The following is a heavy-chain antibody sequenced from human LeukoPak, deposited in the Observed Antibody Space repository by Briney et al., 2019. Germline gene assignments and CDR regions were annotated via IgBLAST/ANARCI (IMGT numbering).Heavy chain of an antibody. D-gene: IGHD1-26*01. CDR2: IIPIFGTA. J-gene: IGHJ1*01. CDR1: GGTFSSYA. CDR3: ARAPPRWEPGYFQH. Sequence: SVKVSCKASGGTFSSYAISWVRQAPGQGLEWMGGIIPIFGTANYAQKFQGRVTITTDESTSTAYMELSSLRSEDTAVCYCARAPPRWEPGYFQHWGQGTLVTVSS. V-gene: IGHV1-69*05.